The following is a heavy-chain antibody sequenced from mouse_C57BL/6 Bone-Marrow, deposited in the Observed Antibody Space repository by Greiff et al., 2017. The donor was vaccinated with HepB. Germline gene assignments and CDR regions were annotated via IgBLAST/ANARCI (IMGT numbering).Heavy chain of an antibody. Sequence: EVKLVESGGGLVQPGGSLSLSCAASGFTFTDYYMSWVRQPPGKALEWLGFIRNKANGYTTEYSASVKGRFTISRDNSQSILYLQMNALRAEDSATYYCARSPYYFSFDYWGQGTTLTVSS. CDR1: GFTFTDYY. CDR2: IRNKANGYTT. CDR3: ARSPYYFSFDY. J-gene: IGHJ2*01. D-gene: IGHD2-10*01. V-gene: IGHV7-3*01.